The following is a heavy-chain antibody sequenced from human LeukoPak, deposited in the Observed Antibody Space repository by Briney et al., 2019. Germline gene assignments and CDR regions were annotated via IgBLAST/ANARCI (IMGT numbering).Heavy chain of an antibody. V-gene: IGHV1-18*01. CDR1: GYTFTSYG. CDR3: ARGKEVVVAATPVDY. J-gene: IGHJ4*02. D-gene: IGHD2-15*01. CDR2: ISAYNGNT. Sequence: GASVKVSCKASGYTFTSYGISWVRQAPGQGLEWMGWISAYNGNTNYAQKLQGRVTMTTDTSTSTAYMELRSLRSDDTAVYYCARGKEVVVAATPVDYWGQGTLVTVSS.